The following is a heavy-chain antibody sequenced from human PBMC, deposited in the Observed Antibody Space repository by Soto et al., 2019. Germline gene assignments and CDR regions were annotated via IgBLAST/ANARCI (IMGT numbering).Heavy chain of an antibody. CDR3: ARDDIPGRAVAIYGMDV. CDR2: IWYDESNK. J-gene: IGHJ6*02. D-gene: IGHD6-19*01. V-gene: IGHV3-33*01. CDR1: GFTFSNYG. Sequence: VQLVESGGGVVQSGRSLRLSCAASGFTFSNYGMHWVRQAPDKGLEWVAVIWYDESNKYYADSVKGRFTISRDNSKNTLYLQMNSLRAEDTAVYYCARDDIPGRAVAIYGMDVWGQGTTVTVSS.